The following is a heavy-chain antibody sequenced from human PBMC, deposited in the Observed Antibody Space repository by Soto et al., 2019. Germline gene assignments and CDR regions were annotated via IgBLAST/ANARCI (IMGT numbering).Heavy chain of an antibody. J-gene: IGHJ4*02. D-gene: IGHD4-17*01. CDR1: GYSFTSYG. Sequence: QVQLVQSGAEVKKPGASVKVSCKASGYSFTSYGISRVRQAPGQGLEWMGWISGYNGNIKYAPKLQGRVTMTTDTSTSTAYMEMRSLRSDDTAVYYCAREKRSHYFDYWGQGTLVTVSS. V-gene: IGHV1-18*01. CDR3: AREKRSHYFDY. CDR2: ISGYNGNI.